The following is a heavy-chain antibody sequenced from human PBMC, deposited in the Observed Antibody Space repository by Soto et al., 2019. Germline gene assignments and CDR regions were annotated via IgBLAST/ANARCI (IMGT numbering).Heavy chain of an antibody. J-gene: IGHJ4*02. CDR2: ISYDGTKT. CDR1: GFTFPNYA. Sequence: QVQLVESGGGVVQPGRSLRLSCAASGFTFPNYAMHWVRQSPGKGLEWVAIISYDGTKTDYADSVRGRFTISRDNSKNTLYLQMDSLRAEDTSLYYCARGRGRSYAFGSGSYSDYWGRGTLVTVSS. CDR3: ARGRGRSYAFGSGSYSDY. V-gene: IGHV3-30-3*01. D-gene: IGHD3-10*01.